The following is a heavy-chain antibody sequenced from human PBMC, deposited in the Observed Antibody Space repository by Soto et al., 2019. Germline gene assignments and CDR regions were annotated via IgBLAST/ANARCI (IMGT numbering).Heavy chain of an antibody. V-gene: IGHV3-33*01. Sequence: QVQLVESGGGVVQPGRSLRLSCAASGFTFSQHDMHWVRQAPGKGLEWVAVIWFDGSNENYADSVKGRFSISRDSFNNTLSLQMHSLRAEDTAVYYCAREGFLGTGGLEYWGQGSLVTVSS. CDR2: IWFDGSNE. CDR1: GFTFSQHD. D-gene: IGHD2-8*02. CDR3: AREGFLGTGGLEY. J-gene: IGHJ4*02.